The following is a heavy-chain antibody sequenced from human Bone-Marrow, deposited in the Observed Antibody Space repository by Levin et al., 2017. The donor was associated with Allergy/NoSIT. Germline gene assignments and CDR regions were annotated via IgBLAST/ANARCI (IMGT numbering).Heavy chain of an antibody. D-gene: IGHD6-19*01. Sequence: PGGSLRLSCAASGFTFNDYTMHWVRQAPQRGLEWVSLISWDASTTYYADSVRGRFTISRDNSKNALYLQMNSLTTEDTPSYYCAKDLSARIAVAGKMEYWGQGTLVTVSS. V-gene: IGHV3-43*01. CDR3: AKDLSARIAVAGKMEY. J-gene: IGHJ4*02. CDR1: GFTFNDYT. CDR2: ISWDASTT.